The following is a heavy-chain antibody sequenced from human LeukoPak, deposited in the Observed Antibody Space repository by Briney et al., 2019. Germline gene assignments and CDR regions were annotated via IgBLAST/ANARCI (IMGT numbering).Heavy chain of an antibody. CDR2: FYSNGNT. V-gene: IGHV4-4*07. CDR1: GGSISTYT. D-gene: IGHD3-10*01. Sequence: SETLSLTCTVSGGSISTYTWSWIRQPAERGLEWIGRFYSNGNTAYNPSVKSRVTMSVDMSKNQFSLKLSSVTAADTAVYYCARKDHGSGSYNFPYWGQGTLVTVSS. J-gene: IGHJ4*02. CDR3: ARKDHGSGSYNFPY.